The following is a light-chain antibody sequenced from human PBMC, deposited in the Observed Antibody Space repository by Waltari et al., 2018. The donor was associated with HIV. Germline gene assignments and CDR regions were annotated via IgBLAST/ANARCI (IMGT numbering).Light chain of an antibody. CDR2: AAS. CDR3: QQSFSSPRYT. J-gene: IGKJ2*01. V-gene: IGKV1-39*01. Sequence: DIQMTQSPSSLSASVGDSVTIPCRATQTISSYLNWYQQKPGKAPKLLIYAASSLQSGVPSRFSGSGSGTDFTLTISSLQPEDFATYYCQQSFSSPRYTFGQGTKLEIK. CDR1: QTISSY.